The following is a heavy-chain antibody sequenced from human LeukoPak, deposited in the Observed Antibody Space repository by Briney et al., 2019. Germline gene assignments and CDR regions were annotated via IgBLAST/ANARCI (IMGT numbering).Heavy chain of an antibody. V-gene: IGHV3-30*04. J-gene: IGHJ4*02. CDR1: GFTFSSYA. Sequence: GGSLRLSCAASGFTFSSYAMHWVRQAPGKGLEWVAVISYDGSNKYYADSVKGRFTISRDNSKNTLYLQMNSLRAEDTAVYYWAGTVGYWGQGTLVTVSS. D-gene: IGHD1-1*01. CDR2: ISYDGSNK. CDR3: AGTVGY.